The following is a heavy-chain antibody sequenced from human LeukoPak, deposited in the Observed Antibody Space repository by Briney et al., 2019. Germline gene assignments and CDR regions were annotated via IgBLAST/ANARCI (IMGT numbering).Heavy chain of an antibody. Sequence: ASVKVSCKASGYTFTGYYMHWVRQAPGQGLEWMGVISPSGGSTTYAQKFQGRVTLTRDMSTSTAYMELSSLRSEDTAVYYCARAPRWEGSYYYMDVWGKGTTVTVSS. J-gene: IGHJ6*03. CDR1: GYTFTGYY. CDR2: ISPSGGST. V-gene: IGHV1-46*01. CDR3: ARAPRWEGSYYYMDV. D-gene: IGHD1-26*01.